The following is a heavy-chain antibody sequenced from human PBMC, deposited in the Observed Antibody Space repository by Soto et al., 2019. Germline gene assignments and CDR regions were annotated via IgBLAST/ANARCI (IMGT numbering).Heavy chain of an antibody. J-gene: IGHJ6*02. V-gene: IGHV4-34*01. Sequence: QVQLQQWGAGLLKPSETLSLTCAVYGGSFSGYYWSWIRQPPGKGLEWIGEINHSGSTNYNPSLKSRVTISVDTSTNQFSLKLSSVTAADTAVYYCARADIVVVPAAIEPVYYYGMDVWGQGTTVTVSS. D-gene: IGHD2-2*02. CDR2: INHSGST. CDR3: ARADIVVVPAAIEPVYYYGMDV. CDR1: GGSFSGYY.